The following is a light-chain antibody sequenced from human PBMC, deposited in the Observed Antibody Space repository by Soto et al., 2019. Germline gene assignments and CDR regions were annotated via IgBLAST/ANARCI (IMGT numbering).Light chain of an antibody. CDR3: LSYTRNTTLI. CDR2: EVN. V-gene: IGLV2-14*01. Sequence: QSVLTQPASVSGSPGQSITISCTGTSSDIGGYNYVSWYQHHPGRAPKFIIYEVNNRPSGVSNRFSGSKSGNTASLTIAGLQPEDEADYYCLSYTRNTTLIFGGGTKLTVL. CDR1: SSDIGGYNY. J-gene: IGLJ2*01.